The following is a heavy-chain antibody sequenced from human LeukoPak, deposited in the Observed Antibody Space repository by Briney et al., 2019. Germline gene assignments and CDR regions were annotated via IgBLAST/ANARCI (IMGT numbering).Heavy chain of an antibody. CDR3: AKGPTYYDFWRGYY. D-gene: IGHD3-3*01. CDR2: ISGSGGST. V-gene: IGHV3-23*01. CDR1: GFTFSSYA. Sequence: PGGSLRLSCAASGFTFSSYAMSWVRQAPGKGLEWVSAISGSGGSTYYADSVKGRFTISRDNSKNTLYLQMNSLRAEDTAVYYCAKGPTYYDFWRGYYWGLGTLVTVSS. J-gene: IGHJ4*02.